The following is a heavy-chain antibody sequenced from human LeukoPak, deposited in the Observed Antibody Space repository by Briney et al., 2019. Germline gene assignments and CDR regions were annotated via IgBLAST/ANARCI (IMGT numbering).Heavy chain of an antibody. Sequence: QAGGSLRLSCAASGFTFSSYAMSRVRQAPGKGLEWVSAISGSGGSTYYADSVKGRFTISRDNSKNTLYLQMNSLRAEDTAVYYCAKVLSAAAGASNAFDIWGQGTMVTVSS. CDR3: AKVLSAAAGASNAFDI. J-gene: IGHJ3*02. D-gene: IGHD6-13*01. CDR2: ISGSGGST. CDR1: GFTFSSYA. V-gene: IGHV3-23*01.